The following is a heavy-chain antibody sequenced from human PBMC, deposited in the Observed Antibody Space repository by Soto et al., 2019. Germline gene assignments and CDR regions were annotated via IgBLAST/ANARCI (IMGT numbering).Heavy chain of an antibody. D-gene: IGHD3-10*01. J-gene: IGHJ6*02. CDR3: AATLRGVTGMDV. V-gene: IGHV1-2*04. Sequence: ASVKVSCKASGYTFTGYYMHWVRQAPGQGLEWMGWINPNSGGTNYAQKFQGWVTMTRDTSISTAYMELSRLRSDDTAVYYCAATLRGVTGMDVWGQGTTVTVSS. CDR2: INPNSGGT. CDR1: GYTFTGYY.